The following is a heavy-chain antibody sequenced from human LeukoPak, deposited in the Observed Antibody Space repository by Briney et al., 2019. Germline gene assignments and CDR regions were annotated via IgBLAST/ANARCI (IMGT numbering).Heavy chain of an antibody. D-gene: IGHD3-10*01. Sequence: TGGSLRLSCAASGFTFSSYAMSWVRQAPGKGLEWVSAISGSGGSTYYADSVKGRFTISRDNSKNTLYLQMNSLRAEDTAVYYCAKVTYYYGSGSYYNPFEYWGQGTLVTVSS. V-gene: IGHV3-23*01. J-gene: IGHJ4*02. CDR3: AKVTYYYGSGSYYNPFEY. CDR2: ISGSGGST. CDR1: GFTFSSYA.